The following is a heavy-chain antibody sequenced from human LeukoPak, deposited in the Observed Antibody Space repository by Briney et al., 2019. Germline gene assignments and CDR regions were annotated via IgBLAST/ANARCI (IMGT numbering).Heavy chain of an antibody. CDR1: GDIVWRNGVT. CDR3: ARRLTQYDCFDP. D-gene: IGHD2-2*01. V-gene: IGHV6-1*01. CDR2: TYYRSTWYN. Sequence: SQTLSLTCAFSGDIVWRNGVTWNWIRQPPWKGLGWLGRTYYRSTWYNDYAVSVRGRITVNPDTSKSQFSLHLNSVTPEDTAVYYCARRLTQYDCFDPWGQGILVTVSS. J-gene: IGHJ5*02.